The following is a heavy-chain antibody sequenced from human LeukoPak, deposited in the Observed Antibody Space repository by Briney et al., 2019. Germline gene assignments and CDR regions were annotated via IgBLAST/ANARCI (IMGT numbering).Heavy chain of an antibody. CDR2: VYYSGST. V-gene: IGHV4-61*01. Sequence: PSETLSLTCTVSGGSVSSGNYYWSWIRQPPGKGLEWIGYVYYSGSTKYNPSLKSRVTISGDTSKNQFCLNVSSVTAGDTAVYYCAASYISGFPEIDYWGQGTLVTVSS. J-gene: IGHJ4*02. CDR3: AASYISGFPEIDY. CDR1: GGSVSSGNYY. D-gene: IGHD6-19*01.